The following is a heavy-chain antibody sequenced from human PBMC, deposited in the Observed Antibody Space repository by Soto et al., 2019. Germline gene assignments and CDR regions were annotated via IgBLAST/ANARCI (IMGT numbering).Heavy chain of an antibody. Sequence: SETLSLTCTVSVGSISSYYWSWIRLPPGKRLEWIGYMYGSGSTTYNPSLTSRLTMTLDTTYNEFFLNQTSVTAADSAEYGCASRCDGSLNSWDHGTLSTV. CDR1: VGSISSYY. D-gene: IGHD3-10*01. CDR3: ASRCDGSLNS. V-gene: IGHV4-59*08. J-gene: IGHJ5*01. CDR2: MYGSGST.